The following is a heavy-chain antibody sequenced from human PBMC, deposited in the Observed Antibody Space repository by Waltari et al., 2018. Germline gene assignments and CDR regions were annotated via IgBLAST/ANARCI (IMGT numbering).Heavy chain of an antibody. CDR2: INSDGSST. CDR1: GFTFSSYW. CDR3: ARASSFGELLPVWFDP. J-gene: IGHJ5*02. Sequence: EVQLVESGGGLVQPGGSLRLSCAASGFTFSSYWMHWVRQAPGKGLVGVSRINSDGSSTSYADSVKGRFTISRDNAKNTLYLQMNSLRAEDTAVYYCARASSFGELLPVWFDPWGQGTLVTVSS. V-gene: IGHV3-74*01. D-gene: IGHD3-10*01.